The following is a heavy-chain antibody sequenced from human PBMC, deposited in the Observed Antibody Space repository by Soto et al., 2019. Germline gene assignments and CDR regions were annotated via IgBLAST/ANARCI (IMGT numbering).Heavy chain of an antibody. Sequence: QVQLVQSGPEVRKPGASLKVSCKASGYTFTAYYIHWVRQGPSRGLEWVGWINPNSGGTYYAQKFQAWSTMTRDTTISRAYLELSGLTSNDTAVYYCASANTIRTYYFNMGVWGPGTTVT. CDR3: ASANTIRTYYFNMGV. CDR2: INPNSGGT. V-gene: IGHV1-2*04. D-gene: IGHD3-22*01. J-gene: IGHJ6*02. CDR1: GYTFTAYY.